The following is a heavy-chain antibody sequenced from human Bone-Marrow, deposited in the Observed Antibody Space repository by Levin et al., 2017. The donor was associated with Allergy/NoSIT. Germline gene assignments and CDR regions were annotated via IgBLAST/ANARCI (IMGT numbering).Heavy chain of an antibody. CDR2: ISDRGIT. CDR3: AKDSTNSWFDY. Sequence: HSGGSLRLSCAASGSTFSSYAMNWVRQAPGEGLEWVSTISDRGITYYADSVKGRFAISRDNSKNTLYLQMNSLRVEDTAVYFCAKDSTNSWFDYWGQGTLVTVSS. D-gene: IGHD6-13*01. V-gene: IGHV3-23*01. CDR1: GSTFSSYA. J-gene: IGHJ4*02.